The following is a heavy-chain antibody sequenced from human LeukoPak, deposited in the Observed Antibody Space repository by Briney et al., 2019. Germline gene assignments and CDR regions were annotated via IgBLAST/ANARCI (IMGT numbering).Heavy chain of an antibody. Sequence: TGGSLRLSCAASGFSFSSYAMSWVRQAPGKGLEWVSVISGSGGSTYYADSVKGRFTISRDNSKNTLYLQMNSLRAEDAAVYYCAKDLLKISPHIQLWLDYWGQGTLVTVSS. CDR1: GFSFSSYA. D-gene: IGHD5-18*01. V-gene: IGHV3-23*01. CDR2: ISGSGGST. CDR3: AKDLLKISPHIQLWLDY. J-gene: IGHJ4*02.